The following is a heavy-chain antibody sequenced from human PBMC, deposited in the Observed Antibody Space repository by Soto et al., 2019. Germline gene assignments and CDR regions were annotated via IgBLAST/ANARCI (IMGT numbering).Heavy chain of an antibody. J-gene: IGHJ6*02. D-gene: IGHD2-2*01. CDR3: ASQLIVVVPATNYYYYGMDV. V-gene: IGHV1-69*06. CDR1: GGTFSSYA. CDR2: IIPIFGTA. Sequence: GASVKVSCKASGGTFSSYAISWVRQAPGQGLEWMGGIIPIFGTANYAQKFQGRVTITADKSTSTAYMELSRLRSEDTAVYCCASQLIVVVPATNYYYYGMDVWGQGTTVTVSS.